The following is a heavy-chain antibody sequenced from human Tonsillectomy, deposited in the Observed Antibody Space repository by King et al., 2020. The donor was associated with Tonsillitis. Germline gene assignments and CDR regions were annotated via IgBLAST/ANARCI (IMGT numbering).Heavy chain of an antibody. J-gene: IGHJ4*02. CDR3: ARALYSSSWYGGVDFDY. V-gene: IGHV3-74*01. CDR2: INSDGSST. D-gene: IGHD6-13*01. Sequence: VQLVESGGGLVQPGGSLRLSCAASGFTFSSYWMYWVRQAPGKGLVWVSRINSDGSSTSYADSVKGRFTISRDNAKNTLYLQMNSLRAEDTAVYYCARALYSSSWYGGVDFDYWGQGTLVTVSS. CDR1: GFTFSSYW.